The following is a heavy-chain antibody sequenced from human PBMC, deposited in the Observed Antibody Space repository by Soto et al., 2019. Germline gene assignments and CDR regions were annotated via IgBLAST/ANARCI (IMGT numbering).Heavy chain of an antibody. Sequence: SETLSLTCAVSGGSITSHSWWSWVRQPPGKGLEWIGYISYSGSTNYNPSLRGRVIISADTSKNQFSLKLSSVTAADTAVFYCARHSSGWPQDNFDNWGQGILVTVSS. CDR2: ISYSGST. CDR3: ARHSSGWPQDNFDN. V-gene: IGHV4-4*02. D-gene: IGHD6-19*01. J-gene: IGHJ4*02. CDR1: GGSITSHSW.